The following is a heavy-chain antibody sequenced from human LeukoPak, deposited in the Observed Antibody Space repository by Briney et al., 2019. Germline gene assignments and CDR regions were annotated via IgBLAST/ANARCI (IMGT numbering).Heavy chain of an antibody. J-gene: IGHJ4*02. CDR1: GGSINSYY. Sequence: SETLSLTCTVSGGSINSYYWSWIRQPPGKGLEWIGYICYSGSTNYNPSLKSRVTISVDTSKNQFSLKLSSVTAADTAVYYCARAVPQLWLPTYFDYWGQGTLVTVSS. D-gene: IGHD5-18*01. V-gene: IGHV4-59*01. CDR3: ARAVPQLWLPTYFDY. CDR2: ICYSGST.